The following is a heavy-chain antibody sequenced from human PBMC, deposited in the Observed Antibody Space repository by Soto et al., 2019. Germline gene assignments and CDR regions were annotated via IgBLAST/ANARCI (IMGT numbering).Heavy chain of an antibody. CDR2: INHSGST. J-gene: IGHJ4*02. CDR3: ARGRELRYFDWLLSPIDY. V-gene: IGHV4-34*01. Sequence: SETLSLTCAVYGGSFSGYYWSWIRQPPGKGLEWIGEINHSGSTNYNPSLKSRVTISVDTSKNQFSLKLSSVTAADTAVYYCARGRELRYFDWLLSPIDYWGQGTRVTVSS. CDR1: GGSFSGYY. D-gene: IGHD3-9*01.